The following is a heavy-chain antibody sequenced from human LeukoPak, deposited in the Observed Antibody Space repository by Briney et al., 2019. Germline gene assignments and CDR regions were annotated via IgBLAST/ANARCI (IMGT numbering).Heavy chain of an antibody. CDR2: INPNSGGT. CDR1: GYTFTGYY. V-gene: IGHV1-2*02. J-gene: IGHJ6*03. CDR3: ARADYDILTGPINYYYMDV. D-gene: IGHD3-9*01. Sequence: GASVKVACQASGYTFTGYYMHWVRQAPGQGLEWMGWINPNSGGTNYAQTFAGRVTMTRDTSISTAYLELSRLRSDDTAVYYCARADYDILTGPINYYYMDVWGKGTTVTVSS.